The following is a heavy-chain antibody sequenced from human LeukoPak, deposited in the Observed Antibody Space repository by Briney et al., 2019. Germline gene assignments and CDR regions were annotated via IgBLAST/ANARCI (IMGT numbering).Heavy chain of an antibody. CDR3: ARGPALWYSSSWYTPYYFDY. D-gene: IGHD6-13*01. CDR2: ISSSSSYI. J-gene: IGHJ4*02. V-gene: IGHV3-21*01. Sequence: TSGGSLRLSCAASGFTFSSYSMSWVRQAPGKGLEWVSSISSSSSYIYYADSVKGRFTISRDNAKNSLYLQMNSLRAEDTAVYYCARGPALWYSSSWYTPYYFDYWGQGTLVTVSS. CDR1: GFTFSSYS.